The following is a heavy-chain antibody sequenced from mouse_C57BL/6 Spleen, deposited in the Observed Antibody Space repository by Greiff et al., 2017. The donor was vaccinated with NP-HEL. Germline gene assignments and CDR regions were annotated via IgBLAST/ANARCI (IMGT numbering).Heavy chain of an antibody. CDR2: IYPGDGDT. J-gene: IGHJ4*01. CDR1: GYAFSSYW. CDR3: ALYDYDEYYAMDY. V-gene: IGHV1-80*01. D-gene: IGHD2-4*01. Sequence: QVQLQQSGAELVKPGASVKISCKASGYAFSSYWMNWVKQRPGKGLAWIGQIYPGDGDTNYNGKFKGKATLTADKSSSTAYMQLSSLTSEDSAVYFCALYDYDEYYAMDYWGQGTSVTVSS.